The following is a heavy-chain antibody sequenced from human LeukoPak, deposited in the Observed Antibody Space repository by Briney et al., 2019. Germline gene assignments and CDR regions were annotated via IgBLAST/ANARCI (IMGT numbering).Heavy chain of an antibody. J-gene: IGHJ4*02. CDR2: ISGGGDST. CDR1: GFTFSSYA. V-gene: IGHV3-23*01. CDR3: AKGSSAIRPYYFDY. D-gene: IGHD3-10*01. Sequence: GGSLRLSCAASGFTFSSYAMTWVRQAPGKGLGWLSAISGGGDSTWYADSVKGRFTISRDNSKNTLSLQMNSLRAEDTTVYYCAKGSSAIRPYYFDYWGQGILVTVSS.